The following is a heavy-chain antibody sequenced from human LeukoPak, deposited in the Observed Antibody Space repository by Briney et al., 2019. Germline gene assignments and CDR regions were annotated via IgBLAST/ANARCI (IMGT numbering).Heavy chain of an antibody. J-gene: IGHJ4*02. V-gene: IGHV1-2*02. Sequence: ASVTVSCKASGYTFTGYYMHWVRQAPGQGLEWMGWINPNSGGTNYAQKFQGRVTMTRDTSISTAYMELSRLRSDDTAVYYCARPRGRIQLWELDYWGQGTLVTVSS. CDR2: INPNSGGT. CDR1: GYTFTGYY. CDR3: ARPRGRIQLWELDY. D-gene: IGHD5-18*01.